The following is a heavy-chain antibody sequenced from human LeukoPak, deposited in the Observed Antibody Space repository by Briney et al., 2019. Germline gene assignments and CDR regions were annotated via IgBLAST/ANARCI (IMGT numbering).Heavy chain of an antibody. CDR3: AKDLSSSGSYSSVDY. J-gene: IGHJ4*02. V-gene: IGHV3-74*01. D-gene: IGHD1-26*01. CDR2: INSDGSST. CDR1: RFTFSTYW. Sequence: GGSPRLSCAASRFTFSTYWMHWVRQAPGKGLVWVSRINSDGSSTGYADSVKGRFTISRDNAKNTLYLQMNSLRAEDTAVYYCAKDLSSSGSYSSVDYWGQGTLVTVSS.